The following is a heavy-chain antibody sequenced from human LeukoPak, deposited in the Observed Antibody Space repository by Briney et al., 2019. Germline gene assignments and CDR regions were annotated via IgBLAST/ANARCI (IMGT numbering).Heavy chain of an antibody. Sequence: PSETLSLTCTVSGGSISSSSYYWGWIRQPPGKGLEWIGSIYYSGSTYYNPSLKSRVTISVDTSKNQFSLKLSSVTAADTAVYYCARDTPAGRYFDYWGQGTLVTVSS. V-gene: IGHV4-39*07. J-gene: IGHJ4*02. CDR1: GGSISSSSYY. CDR3: ARDTPAGRYFDY. D-gene: IGHD2-2*01. CDR2: IYYSGST.